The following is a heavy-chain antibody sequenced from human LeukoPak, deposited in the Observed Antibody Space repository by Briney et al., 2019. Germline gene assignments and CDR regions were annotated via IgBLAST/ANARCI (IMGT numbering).Heavy chain of an antibody. V-gene: IGHV3-7*01. CDR1: GSTSSRYY. D-gene: IGHD2-21*02. CDR3: ATDGFEYCGGDCPPHY. J-gene: IGHJ4*02. CDR2: INQDGSEK. Sequence: GGSLRLSCAASGSTSSRYYMSWVRQTPEKGLEWVANINQDGSEKNYVDSVKGRFTISRDNAKNSLYLQMNSLRAEDTAVYYCATDGFEYCGGDCPPHYWGQGTLVTVSS.